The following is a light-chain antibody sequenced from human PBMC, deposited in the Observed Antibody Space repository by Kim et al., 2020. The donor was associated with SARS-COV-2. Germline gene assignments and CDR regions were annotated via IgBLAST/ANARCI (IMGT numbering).Light chain of an antibody. CDR1: KLGNKY. CDR2: QDS. V-gene: IGLV3-1*01. Sequence: VSPGQTASITCSGDKLGNKYACWYQQKPGQSPVLVIYQDSKRPSGIPERFSGSNSGNTATLTISGTQAMDEADYYCQAWDSSTWVFGGGTKLTVL. J-gene: IGLJ3*02. CDR3: QAWDSSTWV.